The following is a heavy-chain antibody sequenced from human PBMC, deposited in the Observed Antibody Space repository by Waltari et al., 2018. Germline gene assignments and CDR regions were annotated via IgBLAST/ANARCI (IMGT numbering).Heavy chain of an antibody. CDR3: AKGKGARYYFDY. CDR1: GFTFSSYV. V-gene: IGHV3-33*08. J-gene: IGHJ4*02. D-gene: IGHD3-10*01. CDR2: IWYDGGNK. Sequence: QVQLVESGGGVVQPGRSLRLSCAAPGFTFSSYVMHWVRPAPGKGLEWVAVIWYDGGNKYYADSVKGRFTISRDNSKNTLYLQMNSLRAEDTAMYYCAKGKGARYYFDYWGQGTLVTVSS.